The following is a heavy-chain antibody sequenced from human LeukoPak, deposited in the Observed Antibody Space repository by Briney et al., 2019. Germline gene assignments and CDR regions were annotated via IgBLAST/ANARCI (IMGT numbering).Heavy chain of an antibody. CDR3: ARLELLLADAFDI. V-gene: IGHV4-59*08. CDR2: IYYSGST. J-gene: IGHJ3*02. D-gene: IGHD2-21*01. Sequence: SETLSLTCPVSGGSISSYYWSWIRQPPGKGLEWIGYIYYSGSTNYNPSLKSRVTISVDTSKNQFSLKLSSVTAADTAVYYCARLELLLADAFDIWGQGTMVTVSS. CDR1: GGSISSYY.